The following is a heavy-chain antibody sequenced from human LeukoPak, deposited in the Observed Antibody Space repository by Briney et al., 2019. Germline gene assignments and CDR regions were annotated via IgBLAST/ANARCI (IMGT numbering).Heavy chain of an antibody. D-gene: IGHD3/OR15-3a*01. CDR2: IYYGGNT. Sequence: SETLSLTCTVSGVSISSSNSYWGWIRQPPGKGLEWIGGIYYGGNTYYNASLKSQVSISIDTSKNQFSLKLTSVTAADTAVYYCARQTGSGLFILPGGQGTLVTVSS. CDR1: GVSISSSNSY. V-gene: IGHV4-39*01. J-gene: IGHJ4*02. CDR3: ARQTGSGLFILP.